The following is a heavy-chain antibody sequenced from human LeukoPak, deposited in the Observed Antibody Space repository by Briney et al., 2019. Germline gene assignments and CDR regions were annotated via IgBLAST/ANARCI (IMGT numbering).Heavy chain of an antibody. Sequence: PGGSLRLSCAASEFTFTSYWMSWVRQAPGKGLEWVANINQDGNEKYYVDSVKGRFTISRDNAKNSLFLQMNSLRAEDTAVYYCARARNCDYWGQGTLVTVSS. V-gene: IGHV3-7*05. D-gene: IGHD1-7*01. CDR2: INQDGNEK. CDR1: EFTFTSYW. J-gene: IGHJ4*02. CDR3: ARARNCDY.